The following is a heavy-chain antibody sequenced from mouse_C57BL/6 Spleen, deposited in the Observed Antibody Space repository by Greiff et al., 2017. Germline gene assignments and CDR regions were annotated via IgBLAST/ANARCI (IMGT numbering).Heavy chain of an antibody. D-gene: IGHD1-2*01. V-gene: IGHV14-1*01. CDR3: TIGSPALYFDY. J-gene: IGHJ2*01. CDR1: GFNIKDYY. CDR2: IDPEDGDT. Sequence: EVQLQQSGAELVRPGASVKLSCTASGFNIKDYYMHWVKQRPEQGLEWIGRIDPEDGDTEYAPKFQGKATMTADTSSNPAYLQLSSLTSEDTAVYYCTIGSPALYFDYWGQGTTLTVSS.